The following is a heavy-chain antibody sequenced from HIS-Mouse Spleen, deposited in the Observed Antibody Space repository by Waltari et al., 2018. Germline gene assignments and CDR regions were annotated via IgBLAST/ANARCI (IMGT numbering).Heavy chain of an antibody. D-gene: IGHD1-26*01. V-gene: IGHV3-30*03. J-gene: IGHJ3*01. Sequence: AASGFTFSSYGMHWVRQAPGKGLEWVAVISYDGSNKYYADSVKGRFTISRDNSKNTLYLQMNSLRAEDTAVYYCVVSGSWGQGTMVTVSS. CDR3: VVSGS. CDR1: GFTFSSYG. CDR2: ISYDGSNK.